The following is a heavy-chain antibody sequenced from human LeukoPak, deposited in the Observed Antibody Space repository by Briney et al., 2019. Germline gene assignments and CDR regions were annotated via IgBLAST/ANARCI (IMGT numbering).Heavy chain of an antibody. V-gene: IGHV3-23*01. CDR2: ISCSGGST. J-gene: IGHJ4*02. CDR3: AKGFRSASSSPCDRREAYFDY. D-gene: IGHD6-13*01. CDR1: GFTFSSYA. Sequence: GGSLRLSCAASGFTFSSYAMSWVRQAPGKGLEWVSAISCSGGSTYYADSVKGRFTISRDNSKSTLYLQMNSLRAEDTAVYYCAKGFRSASSSPCDRREAYFDYWGQGTLVTVSS.